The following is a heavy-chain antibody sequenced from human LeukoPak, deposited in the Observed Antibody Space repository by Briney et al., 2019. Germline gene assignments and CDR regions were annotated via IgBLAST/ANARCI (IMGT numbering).Heavy chain of an antibody. CDR1: GGSFSGYY. J-gene: IGHJ5*02. Sequence: KTSETLSLTCAVYGGSFSGYYWSWIRQPPGKGLEWIGEINHSGSTNYNPSLKSRVTISVDTSKNQFSLKLSSVTAADTAVYCCARETGPNWFDPWGQGTLVTVSS. CDR2: INHSGST. CDR3: ARETGPNWFDP. V-gene: IGHV4-34*01.